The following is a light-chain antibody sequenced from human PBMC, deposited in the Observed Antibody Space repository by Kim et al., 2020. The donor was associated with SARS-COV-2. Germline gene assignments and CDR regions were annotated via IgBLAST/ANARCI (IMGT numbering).Light chain of an antibody. Sequence: DIVMTQSPLSLPVTPGEPASISCRSSQSLKHSNGYNYLDWYLQKPGQSPQLLIYLGSNRASGVPDRFSGSGSGTDFTLTISRVEAEDVGVYYCMYALHTPYTFGRGTKLEI. CDR2: LGS. V-gene: IGKV2-28*01. CDR3: MYALHTPYT. CDR1: QSLKHSNGYNY. J-gene: IGKJ2*01.